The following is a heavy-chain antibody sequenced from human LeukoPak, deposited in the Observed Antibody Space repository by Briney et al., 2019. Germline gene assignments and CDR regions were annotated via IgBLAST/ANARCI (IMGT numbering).Heavy chain of an antibody. CDR2: MNPNSGNT. J-gene: IGHJ6*02. D-gene: IGHD3-10*01. V-gene: IGHV1-8*01. CDR3: ARLPRDYYYYYGMDV. Sequence: ASVKVSCKASGYTFTSYDINWVQQATGQGLEWMGWMNPNSGNTGYAQKFQGRVTMTRNTSISTAYMELSSLRSEDTAVYYCARLPRDYYYYYGMDVWGQGTTVTVSS. CDR1: GYTFTSYD.